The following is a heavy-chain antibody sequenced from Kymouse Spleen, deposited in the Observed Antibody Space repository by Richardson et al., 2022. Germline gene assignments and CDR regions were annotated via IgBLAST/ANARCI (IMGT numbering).Heavy chain of an antibody. D-gene: IGHD3-9*01. Sequence: QVQLVESGGGVVQPGRSLRLSCAASGFTFSSYGMHWVRQAPGKGLEWVAVISYDGSNKYYADSVKGRFTISRDNSKNTLYLQMNSLRAEDTAVYYCAKDHYFDWLLYYYYYGMDVWGQGTTVTVSS. CDR3: AKDHYFDWLLYYYYYGMDV. V-gene: IGHV3-30*18. CDR1: GFTFSSYG. J-gene: IGHJ6*02. CDR2: ISYDGSNK.